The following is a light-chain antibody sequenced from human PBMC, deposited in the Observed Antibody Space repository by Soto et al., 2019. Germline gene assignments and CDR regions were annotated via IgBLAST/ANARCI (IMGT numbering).Light chain of an antibody. J-gene: IGKJ1*01. CDR3: HQYGSSPRT. CDR1: QSFTSNY. CDR2: GAS. Sequence: EIVMTQSPATLSVSPGERATLSCRASQSFTSNYLAWYQQKPGQAPRLLIYGASTRATGIPDRFSGSGSGTDFTLTISRLEPEDFAVYYCHQYGSSPRTFGQGTKVDIK. V-gene: IGKV3-20*01.